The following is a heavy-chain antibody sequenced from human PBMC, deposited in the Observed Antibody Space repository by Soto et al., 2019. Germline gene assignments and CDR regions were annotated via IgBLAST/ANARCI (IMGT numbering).Heavy chain of an antibody. J-gene: IGHJ5*02. CDR2: VSGYTGDT. CDR1: GDTLTSIG. CDR3: ARYVSTSGSYYWLDP. V-gene: IGHV1-18*01. D-gene: IGHD3-10*01. Sequence: QVQLVQSGAEVKDSGASVTVSCKVSGDTLTSIGISWVRQAPVQGPEWVGWVSGYTGDTKYAPKVQRRIPMSAESSTNTAPMELRSLRFDDTALYYCARYVSTSGSYYWLDPWRQGTLVTVSP.